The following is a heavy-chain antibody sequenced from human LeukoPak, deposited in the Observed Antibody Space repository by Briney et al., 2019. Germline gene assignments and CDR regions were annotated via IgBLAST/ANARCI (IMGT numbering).Heavy chain of an antibody. Sequence: SETLSLTCTVSGGSISTSNYYWGWIRQPPGKGLEWIGYIYYSGSTNYNPSLKSRVNISVDTSKNQFSLKLSSVTAADTAVYYCARVDGTPGDAFDIWGQGTMVTVSS. CDR2: IYYSGST. D-gene: IGHD5-12*01. CDR3: ARVDGTPGDAFDI. V-gene: IGHV4-61*05. J-gene: IGHJ3*02. CDR1: GGSISTSNYY.